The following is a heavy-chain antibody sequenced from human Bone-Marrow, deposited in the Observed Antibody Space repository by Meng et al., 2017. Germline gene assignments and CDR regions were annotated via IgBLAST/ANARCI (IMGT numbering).Heavy chain of an antibody. Sequence: QLQLQESGPGLVKPSETLSLTCTVSGGSISSSFFYWGWVRQPPGKGLVWIGSIYYTGSTYYNPSLKSRVTISIDTSKNQFSLKLSSVTAADTAVYYCARLDDTGIDYWGQGILVTVSS. V-gene: IGHV4-39*01. CDR3: ARLDDTGIDY. J-gene: IGHJ4*02. CDR1: GGSISSSFFY. D-gene: IGHD5-18*01. CDR2: IYYTGST.